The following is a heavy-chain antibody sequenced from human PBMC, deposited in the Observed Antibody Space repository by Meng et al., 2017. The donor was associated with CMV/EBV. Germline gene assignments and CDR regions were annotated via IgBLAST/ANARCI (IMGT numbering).Heavy chain of an antibody. CDR3: ARGDRTIFGVVIAYGMDV. D-gene: IGHD3-3*01. CDR2: IDHSGST. J-gene: IGHJ6*02. CDR1: GYSISSGYY. V-gene: IGHV4-38-2*02. Sequence: SETLSLTCTVSGYSISSGYYWGWIRQPPGKGLGWIGSIDHSGSTYYNPSLKSRVTISVDTSKNQFSLQLSSVTAADTAVYYCARGDRTIFGVVIAYGMDVWGQGTTVTVSS.